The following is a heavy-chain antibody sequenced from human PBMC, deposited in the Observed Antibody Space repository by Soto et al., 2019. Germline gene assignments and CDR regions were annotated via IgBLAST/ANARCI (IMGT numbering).Heavy chain of an antibody. CDR1: GYTFSNYD. V-gene: IGHV1-8*01. CDR2: VNPNNGDT. J-gene: IGHJ4*02. Sequence: QLQLVQSGAELKKPGASVKVSCKASGYTFSNYDMNWVRQATGQGPEWIGWVNPNNGDTGYAQKFQGRVTLTTDISTHTAYMALTSLRSEDTAIYYCAKVSRKGSAIDFDYWGQGTLITVSS. CDR3: AKVSRKGSAIDFDY. D-gene: IGHD3-10*01.